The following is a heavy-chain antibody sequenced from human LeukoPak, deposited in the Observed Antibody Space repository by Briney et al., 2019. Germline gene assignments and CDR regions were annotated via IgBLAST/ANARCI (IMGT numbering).Heavy chain of an antibody. V-gene: IGHV3-53*01. CDR3: ARRAGAYSHPYDY. CDR2: IYSDNT. Sequence: GGSLRLSCTVSGFTVSTNSMSWVRQAPGKGLEWVSFIYSDNTHYSDSVKGRFTISRDNSKNTLYLQMNSLRAEDTAVYYCARRAGAYSHPYDYWSQGTLVTVSS. D-gene: IGHD4/OR15-4a*01. J-gene: IGHJ4*02. CDR1: GFTVSTNS.